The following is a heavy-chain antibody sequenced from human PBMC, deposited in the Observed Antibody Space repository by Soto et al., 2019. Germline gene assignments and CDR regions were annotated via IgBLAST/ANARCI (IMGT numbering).Heavy chain of an antibody. Sequence: GGSLRLSCAASGFTFSSYAMSWVRQAPGKGLEWVSAISGSGGSTYYADSVKGRFTISRDNSKNTLDLQMNSLRAEDTAVYYCSKCRVAGTDSFDIWGQGTMVTVSS. CDR2: ISGSGGST. D-gene: IGHD6-19*01. CDR1: GFTFSSYA. V-gene: IGHV3-23*01. J-gene: IGHJ3*02. CDR3: SKCRVAGTDSFDI.